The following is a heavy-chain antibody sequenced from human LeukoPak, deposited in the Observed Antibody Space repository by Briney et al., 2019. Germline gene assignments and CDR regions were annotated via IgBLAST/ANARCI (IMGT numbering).Heavy chain of an antibody. D-gene: IGHD2-21*01. J-gene: IGHJ5*02. CDR2: ISGSGGST. CDR3: ATRLVVVIANNWFDP. V-gene: IGHV3-23*01. Sequence: ESGGSLRLSCAASGFTFSSYAMSWVRQAPGKGLEWVSAISGSGGSTYYADSVKGRFTISRDNSKNTLYLQMNSLRAEDTAVYYCATRLVVVIANNWFDPWGQGTPVTVSS. CDR1: GFTFSSYA.